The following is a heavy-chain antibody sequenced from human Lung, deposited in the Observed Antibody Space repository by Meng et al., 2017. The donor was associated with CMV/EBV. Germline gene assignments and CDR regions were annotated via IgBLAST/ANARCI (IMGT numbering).Heavy chain of an antibody. J-gene: IGHJ6*02. CDR3: ARGVIASNYYYYGMDV. D-gene: IGHD2/OR15-2a*01. Sequence: SDTLSLTCTVSGGSISSSSYYWGWIRQPPGKGLEWIGGIYYSGSTYYNPSLKSRVTISVDTSKNQFSLKLSSVTAADTAVYYCARGVIASNYYYYGMDVWGQGTTVTVSS. CDR1: GGSISSSSYY. CDR2: IYYSGST. V-gene: IGHV4-39*07.